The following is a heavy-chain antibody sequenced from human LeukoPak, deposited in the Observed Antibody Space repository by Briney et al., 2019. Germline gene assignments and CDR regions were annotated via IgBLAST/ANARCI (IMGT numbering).Heavy chain of an antibody. V-gene: IGHV3-23*01. CDR1: GFTFSSYA. D-gene: IGHD4-11*01. Sequence: SGGSLRLSCAASGFTFSSYAMSWVRQAPGKGLEWVSAISGSGGSTYYADSVKGRFTISRDNSKNTLYLQMNSLRAEDTAVYYCAKAGYSYSNYEGRIDYWGQGTLVTASS. CDR2: ISGSGGST. CDR3: AKAGYSYSNYEGRIDY. J-gene: IGHJ4*02.